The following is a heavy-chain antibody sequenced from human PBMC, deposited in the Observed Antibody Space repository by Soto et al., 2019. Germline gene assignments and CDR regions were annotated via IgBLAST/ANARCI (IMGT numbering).Heavy chain of an antibody. CDR2: INPNGGST. CDR3: ASSSGGVYGIIIYGSNWFAP. J-gene: IGHJ5*02. CDR1: GDTFTSYY. Sequence: QVRLVQSGAEVKAPGASVTVSCKAPGDTFTSYYMHWVRRAPGHGLERMGVINPNGGSTRLAQKIQGRFTRTRDSSTSTVYMELRGLTSEDTAVYYCASSSGGVYGIIIYGSNWFAPWGQGTLVTVSS. V-gene: IGHV1-46*01. D-gene: IGHD3-16*01.